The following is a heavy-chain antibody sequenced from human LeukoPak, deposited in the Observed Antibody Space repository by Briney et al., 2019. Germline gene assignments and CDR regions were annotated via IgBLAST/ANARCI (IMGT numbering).Heavy chain of an antibody. V-gene: IGHV4-30-2*01. Sequence: SETLSLTCTVSGGSISSGGYYWSWIRQPPGTGLEWIGYIYHSGSTYYNPSLKSRVTISVDRSKNQFSLKLSSVTAADTAVYYCARAGGGNGAFDIWGQGTMVTVSS. CDR1: GGSISSGGYY. D-gene: IGHD1-1*01. CDR3: ARAGGGNGAFDI. J-gene: IGHJ3*02. CDR2: IYHSGST.